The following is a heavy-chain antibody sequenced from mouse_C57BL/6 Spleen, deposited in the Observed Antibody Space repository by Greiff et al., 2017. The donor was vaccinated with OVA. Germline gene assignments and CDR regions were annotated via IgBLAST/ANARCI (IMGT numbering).Heavy chain of an antibody. J-gene: IGHJ2*01. D-gene: IGHD2-10*02. CDR2: IYPGDGDT. CDR1: GYAFSSSW. V-gene: IGHV1-82*01. CDR3: ASLVRLDY. Sequence: QVQLQQSGPELVKPGASVKISCKASGYAFSSSWMNWVKQRPGKGLEWIGRIYPGDGDTNYNGKFKGKATLTADKSSSTAYMQLSSLTSEDSAVYFCASLVRLDYWGQGTTLTVSS.